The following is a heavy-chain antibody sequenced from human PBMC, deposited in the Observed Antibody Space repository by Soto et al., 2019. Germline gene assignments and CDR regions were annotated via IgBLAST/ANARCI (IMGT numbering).Heavy chain of an antibody. Sequence: QVQLVQSGAEVKKPGASVKVSCKASGYTFTSYGISWVRQAPGQGLEWMGWISAYNGNTNYAQKLQGRVTMTTDTSTSTAYMELRSLRSDDTAVYYCARDSPLCSGGSCYPEGRPGNYYYYGMDVWGQGTTVTVSS. D-gene: IGHD2-15*01. CDR2: ISAYNGNT. CDR1: GYTFTSYG. V-gene: IGHV1-18*01. J-gene: IGHJ6*02. CDR3: ARDSPLCSGGSCYPEGRPGNYYYYGMDV.